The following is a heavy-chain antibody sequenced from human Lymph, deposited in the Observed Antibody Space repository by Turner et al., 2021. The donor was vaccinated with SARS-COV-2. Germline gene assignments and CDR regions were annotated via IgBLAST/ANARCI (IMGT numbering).Heavy chain of an antibody. J-gene: IGHJ4*02. CDR1: GVTFSSYA. V-gene: IGHV3-23*01. Sequence: EVQLLESGGGLVQPGGSLRLYCAASGVTFSSYAMSWVRQSPGKGLEWVSTISGSGGSTYYADSVKGRFTISRDNSKNTLYLQMNSLRAEDTAVYYCAKNEMAMIVVVITLFDYWGQGTLVTVSS. CDR2: ISGSGGST. CDR3: AKNEMAMIVVVITLFDY. D-gene: IGHD3-22*01.